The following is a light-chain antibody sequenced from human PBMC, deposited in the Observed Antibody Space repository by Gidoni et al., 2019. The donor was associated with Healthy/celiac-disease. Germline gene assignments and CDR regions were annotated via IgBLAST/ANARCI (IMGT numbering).Light chain of an antibody. CDR2: AAS. J-gene: IGKJ5*01. V-gene: IGKV1-9*01. Sequence: IQLTQSPSFLSASVGDRVTITCRARQGISSYLAWYQQKPGKAPKLMIYAASTLQSGVPSRFSGSGSGTEFTLTISRMQHEDLATDYCQQRNSYPRITLGQGTRLEIK. CDR1: QGISSY. CDR3: QQRNSYPRIT.